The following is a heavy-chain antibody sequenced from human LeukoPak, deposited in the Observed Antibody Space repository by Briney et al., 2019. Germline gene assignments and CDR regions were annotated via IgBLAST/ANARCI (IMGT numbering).Heavy chain of an antibody. J-gene: IGHJ3*02. D-gene: IGHD3-16*02. CDR3: ARVPAGVIGMKDAFDI. CDR2: ISAYNGNT. Sequence: GASVKVSCKASGYTFTSYGISWVRQAPGQGLEWMGWISAYNGNTNYAQKLQGRVTMTTDTSTSTAYMELRSLRSDDTAVYYCARVPAGVIGMKDAFDIWGQGTMVTVSS. CDR1: GYTFTSYG. V-gene: IGHV1-18*01.